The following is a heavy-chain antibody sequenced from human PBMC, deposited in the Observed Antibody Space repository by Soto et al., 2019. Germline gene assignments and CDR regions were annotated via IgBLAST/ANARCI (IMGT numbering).Heavy chain of an antibody. D-gene: IGHD1-1*01. V-gene: IGHV1-8*01. J-gene: IGHJ6*02. CDR2: MNPNSGNT. CDR3: ARPNDAYPILYGMDV. CDR1: GYTFTSYD. Sequence: QVQLVQSGAEVKKPGASVKVSCKASGYTFTSYDINWVRQATGQGLEWMGWMNPNSGNTGYAQKFQGRGTMTRNTSIGTAYMELSSLRSEDTAVYYCARPNDAYPILYGMDVWGQGTTVTVSS.